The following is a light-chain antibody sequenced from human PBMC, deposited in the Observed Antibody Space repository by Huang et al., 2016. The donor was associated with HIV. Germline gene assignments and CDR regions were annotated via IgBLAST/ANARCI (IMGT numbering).Light chain of an antibody. CDR2: GAS. Sequence: DIQMTQSPSSLSASVGDRVTITCRAGQIVNTYLNWYHQRPGKAPSLLIYGASRLHSGVPSRFSGSGSGSDFTLIIGGLQPEDIGTYYCQQSIRTPFTFGPGT. CDR1: QIVNTY. V-gene: IGKV1-39*01. J-gene: IGKJ3*01. CDR3: QQSIRTPFT.